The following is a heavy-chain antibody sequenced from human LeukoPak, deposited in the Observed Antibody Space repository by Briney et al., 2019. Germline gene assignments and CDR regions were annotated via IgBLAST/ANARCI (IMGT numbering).Heavy chain of an antibody. D-gene: IGHD3-16*01. CDR1: GGTFSSYA. CDR3: ARYGSSTFGGVID. Sequence: SVKVSCKASGGTFSSYAISWVRQAPGEGLEWMGGIIPIFGTANYAQKFQGRVTITADKSTSTAYMELSSLRSEDTAVYYCARYGSSTFGGVIDWGQGTLVTVSS. CDR2: IIPIFGTA. J-gene: IGHJ4*02. V-gene: IGHV1-69*06.